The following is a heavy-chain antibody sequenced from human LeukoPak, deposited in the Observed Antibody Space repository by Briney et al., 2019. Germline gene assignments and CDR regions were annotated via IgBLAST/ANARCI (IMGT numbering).Heavy chain of an antibody. J-gene: IGHJ3*02. CDR3: ARVTSSGGAFDI. V-gene: IGHV4-59*01. D-gene: IGHD6-19*01. CDR2: IYYSGST. CDR1: GVSTSTYY. Sequence: PSETLSLTCTVSGVSTSTYYWSWIRQPPGKGLEWIGYIYYSGSTNYNPSLKSRVTISVDTSKNQFSLKLSSVTAADTAVYYCARVTSSGGAFDIWGQGTMVTVSS.